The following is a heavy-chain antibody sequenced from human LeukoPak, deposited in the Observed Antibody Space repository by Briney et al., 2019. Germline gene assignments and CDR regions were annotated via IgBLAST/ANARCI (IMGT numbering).Heavy chain of an antibody. D-gene: IGHD3-22*01. J-gene: IGHJ4*02. V-gene: IGHV3-66*01. CDR3: ARGGSYFDISGYYFY. Sequence: PGGSLRLSCTASGFTFSDYEMNWVRQAPGKGLEWVSIIYSGGSTSYADSVKGRFTISRDNSKNTLYLQMNSLRTEDTAVYYCARGGSYFDISGYYFYWGQGTLVTVSS. CDR1: GFTFSDYE. CDR2: IYSGGST.